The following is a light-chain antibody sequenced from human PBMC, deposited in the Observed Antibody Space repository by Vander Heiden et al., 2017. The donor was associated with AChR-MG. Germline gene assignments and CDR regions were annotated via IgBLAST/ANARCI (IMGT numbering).Light chain of an antibody. J-gene: IGKJ1*01. CDR1: QNIGFW. CDR3: QQCNSYSGGT. CDR2: KAS. Sequence: DIQMTQSPSNLSASIGDRVTITCRASQNIGFWLAWYQQKPGKAPKLLMYKASTLQSGVPSRFSGSGSGTEFTLTISSLQPDDFATYYCQQCNSYSGGTFGQGTKVEIK. V-gene: IGKV1-5*03.